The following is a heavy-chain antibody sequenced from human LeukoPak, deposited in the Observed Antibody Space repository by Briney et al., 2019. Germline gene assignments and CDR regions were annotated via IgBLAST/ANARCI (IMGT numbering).Heavy chain of an antibody. J-gene: IGHJ5*02. Sequence: GGSLRLSCAASGFTFSSYAMSWVRRAPGKGLEWVSAISGSGGSTYYADSVKGRFTISRDNSKNTLYLQMNSLRAEDTAVYYCAKMKMGPGGYDPWGQGTLVTVSS. CDR2: ISGSGGST. CDR1: GFTFSSYA. D-gene: IGHD2-8*01. V-gene: IGHV3-23*01. CDR3: AKMKMGPGGYDP.